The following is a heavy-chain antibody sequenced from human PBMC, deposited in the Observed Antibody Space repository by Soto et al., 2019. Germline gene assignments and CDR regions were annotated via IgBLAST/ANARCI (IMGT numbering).Heavy chain of an antibody. CDR2: IYYSGTT. D-gene: IGHD1-1*01. J-gene: IGHJ4*02. V-gene: IGHV4-31*03. Sequence: ASETLSLTCTVSGGSISSGGYYWSWIRQYPGKGLEWIGYIYYSGTTHYNPSLKSRLTMSVDTSSNHFPLKLSSVTAADTAVYYCARAITTKDFFDYWGQGILVTVSS. CDR3: ARAITTKDFFDY. CDR1: GGSISSGGYY.